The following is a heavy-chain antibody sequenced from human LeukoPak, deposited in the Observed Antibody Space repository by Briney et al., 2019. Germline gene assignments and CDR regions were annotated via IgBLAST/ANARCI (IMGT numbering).Heavy chain of an antibody. D-gene: IGHD2-2*01. V-gene: IGHV3-30*02. Sequence: GGSLRLSCVVSGFTFNSYDMNWVRQAPGKGLEWVAFIRYDGSNKYYADSVKGRFTISRDNSKNTLYLQMNSLRVEDTAVYYCATICSTSCYGYYMDVWGKGTTVTVSS. CDR1: GFTFNSYD. CDR2: IRYDGSNK. J-gene: IGHJ6*03. CDR3: ATICSTSCYGYYMDV.